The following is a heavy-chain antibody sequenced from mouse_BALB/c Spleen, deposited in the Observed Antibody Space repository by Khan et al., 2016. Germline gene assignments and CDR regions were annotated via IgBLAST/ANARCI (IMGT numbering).Heavy chain of an antibody. J-gene: IGHJ3*01. Sequence: VQLQESGLDLVKPSQSLSPTCTVTGYSITSGYSWHWLRQFPGNILEWIGYIHYSGSTNYNPSLKSRISITRDTSHNQFFLLLHSVTTEDTATYYCARWDYAENLAYWNQGTLVTVSA. CDR1: GYSITSGYS. CDR2: IHYSGST. V-gene: IGHV3-1*02. D-gene: IGHD1-1*01. CDR3: ARWDYAENLAY.